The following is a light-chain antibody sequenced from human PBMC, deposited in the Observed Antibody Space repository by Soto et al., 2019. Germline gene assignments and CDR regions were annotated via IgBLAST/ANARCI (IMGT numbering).Light chain of an antibody. J-gene: IGKJ1*01. CDR2: DAS. CDR3: QQYNSYLVT. Sequence: DIQMTQSPSTLSASVGDRVTITCRASQSISSWLAWYQQKPGKAPKLLIYDASSLESGVPSRFSGCGSGTEFTLTISSLQPDDFATYYCQQYNSYLVTFGQGTKVEIK. V-gene: IGKV1-5*01. CDR1: QSISSW.